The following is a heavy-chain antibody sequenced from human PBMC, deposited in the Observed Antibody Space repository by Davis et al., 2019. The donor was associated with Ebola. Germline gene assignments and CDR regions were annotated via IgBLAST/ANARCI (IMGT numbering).Heavy chain of an antibody. J-gene: IGHJ6*02. CDR1: GGSLTDDY. CDR3: AREGYYGSGSYLPGVSYYYYGMDV. Sequence: LSLTCGVSGGSLTDDYWTWIRQAPGKGLEWVSYISSSGSTIYYADSVKGRFTISRDNAKNSLYLQMNSLRAEDTAVYYCAREGYYGSGSYLPGVSYYYYGMDVWGQGTTVTVSS. D-gene: IGHD3-10*01. V-gene: IGHV3-11*04. CDR2: ISSSGSTI.